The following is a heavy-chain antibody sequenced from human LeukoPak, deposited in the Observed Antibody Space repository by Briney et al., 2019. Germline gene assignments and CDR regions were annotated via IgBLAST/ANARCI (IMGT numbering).Heavy chain of an antibody. Sequence: GSLKLSCEASEFTFSGSAMHWVRQASGGGLEWLGRIRSKANNYATAYAASVKGRFTISRDDSKNTAYLQMNSLKTEDTAVYYCLTGPFDYWGQGTPVTVSS. CDR3: LTGPFDY. V-gene: IGHV3-73*01. CDR1: EFTFSGSA. J-gene: IGHJ4*02. CDR2: IRSKANNYAT.